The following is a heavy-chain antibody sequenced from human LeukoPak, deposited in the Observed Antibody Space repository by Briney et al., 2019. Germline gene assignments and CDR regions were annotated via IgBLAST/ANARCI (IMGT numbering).Heavy chain of an antibody. CDR2: ISYDGSNK. V-gene: IGHV3-30*04. CDR1: GFTFSSYA. Sequence: PGGSLRLSCAASGFTFSSYAMHWVRQAPGKGLEWVAVISYDGSNKYYADSVKGRFTISRDNSKNTLYLQMNSLRAEDTAVYYCARDAWGSGYSYFDYWGQGTLVTVSS. D-gene: IGHD3-22*01. CDR3: ARDAWGSGYSYFDY. J-gene: IGHJ4*02.